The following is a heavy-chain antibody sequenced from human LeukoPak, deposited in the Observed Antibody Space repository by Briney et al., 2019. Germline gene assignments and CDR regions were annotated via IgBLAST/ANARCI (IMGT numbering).Heavy chain of an antibody. CDR1: GFTFNNYG. D-gene: IGHD3-22*01. Sequence: GGSLRLSCAASGFTFNNYGLIWVRQPPGKGLEWVAAISNDGGGTMYAAFVEGRFTISRDNSKNTLFLQMNSLRAEDTALYYCAKGSSGYFADLWGQGTLVTVSS. CDR3: AKGSSGYFADL. J-gene: IGHJ5*02. V-gene: IGHV3-23*01. CDR2: ISNDGGGT.